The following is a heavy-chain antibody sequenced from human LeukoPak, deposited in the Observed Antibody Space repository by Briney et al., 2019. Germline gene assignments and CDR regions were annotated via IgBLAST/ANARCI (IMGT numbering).Heavy chain of an antibody. V-gene: IGHV3-53*04. CDR3: ARGGEGYNSRPLDY. D-gene: IGHD5-24*01. CDR1: GFTVSSNY. J-gene: IGHJ4*02. Sequence: GGSLRLSCAASGFTVSSNYMSWVRQAPGKGLEWVSVIYSGGSTYYADSVKGRFTISRHNSKNTLYLQMNSLRAEDTAVYYCARGGEGYNSRPLDYWGQGTLVTVSS. CDR2: IYSGGST.